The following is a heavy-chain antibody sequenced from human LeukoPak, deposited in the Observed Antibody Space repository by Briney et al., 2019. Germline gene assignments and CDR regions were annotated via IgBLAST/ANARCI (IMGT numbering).Heavy chain of an antibody. CDR3: ARGSYGDPVDY. CDR1: GGSISSYY. V-gene: IGHV4-59*01. J-gene: IGHJ4*02. D-gene: IGHD4-17*01. CDR2: IYYSGST. Sequence: PSETLPLPCPVSGGSISSYYWSWIRQPPGKGLEWIGYIYYSGSTNYNPSLKSRVTISVDTSKNQFSLKLSSVTAADTAVYYCARGSYGDPVDYWGQGTLVTVSS.